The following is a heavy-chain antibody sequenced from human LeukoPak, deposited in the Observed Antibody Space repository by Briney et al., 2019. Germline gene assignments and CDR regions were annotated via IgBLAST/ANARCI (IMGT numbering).Heavy chain of an antibody. CDR1: GFTFRDYW. V-gene: IGHV3-7*03. J-gene: IGHJ6*04. Sequence: GGSLRLSCAASGFTFRDYWMTWVRQAPGKGLEWVTNIKRDGSEKYYVDSVRGRFIISRDNAKNSLYLQMNGLRVEDTAVYYCARDQYELRSYYYGMDAWGKGTTVSVSS. CDR2: IKRDGSEK. D-gene: IGHD2-2*01. CDR3: ARDQYELRSYYYGMDA.